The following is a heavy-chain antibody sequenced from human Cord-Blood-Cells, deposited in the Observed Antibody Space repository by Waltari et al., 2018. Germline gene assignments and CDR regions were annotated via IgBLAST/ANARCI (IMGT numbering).Heavy chain of an antibody. Sequence: QVQLVQSGAEVKKPGASVKVSCKASGYTFTGYYMHWVRQAPGQRLEWMGWINPNSGGTNYAQKFQGWVTMTRDTSISTAYMELSRLRSDDTAVYYCARTSIVGATRYYYYGMDVWGQGTTVTVSS. CDR3: ARTSIVGATRYYYYGMDV. D-gene: IGHD1-26*01. CDR2: INPNSGGT. J-gene: IGHJ6*02. CDR1: GYTFTGYY. V-gene: IGHV1-2*04.